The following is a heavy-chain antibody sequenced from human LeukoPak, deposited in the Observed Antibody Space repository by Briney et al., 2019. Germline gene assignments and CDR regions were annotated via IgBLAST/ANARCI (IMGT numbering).Heavy chain of an antibody. CDR2: ISSSSSCI. CDR3: AIRYFDY. CDR1: GSTFSSYS. V-gene: IGHV3-21*01. J-gene: IGHJ4*02. Sequence: GGSLRLSCAASGSTFSSYSMNWVRQAPGKGLEWVSSISSSSSCIYYADSVKGRFTISRDNAKNSLYLQTNSLRAEDTAVYYCAIRYFDYWGQGTLVTVSS.